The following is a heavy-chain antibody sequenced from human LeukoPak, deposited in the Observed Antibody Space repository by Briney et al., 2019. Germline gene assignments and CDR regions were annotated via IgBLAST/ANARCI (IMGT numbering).Heavy chain of an antibody. CDR3: ARDSAGSWNYYYYMDV. D-gene: IGHD6-13*01. CDR1: GFTFSSYE. Sequence: PGGSLRLSCAASGFTFSSYEMNWVRQAPGKGLEWVSYISSSGSTIYYADSVKGRFTISRDNAKNSLYLQMNSLRAEDTAVYYCARDSAGSWNYYYYMDVWGKGTTVTISS. CDR2: ISSSGSTI. J-gene: IGHJ6*03. V-gene: IGHV3-48*03.